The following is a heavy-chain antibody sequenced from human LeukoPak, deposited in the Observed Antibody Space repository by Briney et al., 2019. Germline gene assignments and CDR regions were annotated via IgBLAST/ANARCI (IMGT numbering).Heavy chain of an antibody. CDR3: AKRNTMVRGGPCFDY. CDR2: ISYDGSST. V-gene: IGHV3-74*01. D-gene: IGHD3-10*01. Sequence: PGGSLRLSCAASGFTFSNYWMHWVRQAPGKGLVWVSRISYDGSSTNYADSVKGRFTISRDNAKNTLYLQMNNLRPEDTATYYCAKRNTMVRGGPCFDYWGQGLMVTVSS. J-gene: IGHJ4*02. CDR1: GFTFSNYW.